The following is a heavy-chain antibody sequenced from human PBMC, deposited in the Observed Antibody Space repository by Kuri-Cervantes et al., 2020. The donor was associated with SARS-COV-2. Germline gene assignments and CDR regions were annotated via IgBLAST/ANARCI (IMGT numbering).Heavy chain of an antibody. CDR2: IYYSGST. Sequence: SETLSLTCTVSGGSISSYYWSWIRQPPGKGLEWIGYIYYSGSTNYNPSLKSRVTISVDTSKNQFSLKLSSVTAADTAVYYCARSFRYSGSWSNWFDPWGQGTLVTVSS. D-gene: IGHD1-26*01. V-gene: IGHV4-59*01. CDR1: GGSISSYY. J-gene: IGHJ5*02. CDR3: ARSFRYSGSWSNWFDP.